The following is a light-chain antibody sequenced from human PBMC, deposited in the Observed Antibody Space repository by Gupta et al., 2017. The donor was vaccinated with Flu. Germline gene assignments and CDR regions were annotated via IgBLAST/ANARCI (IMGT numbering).Light chain of an antibody. CDR3: QQRSNWPPFT. CDR2: DAS. J-gene: IGKJ3*01. Sequence: EIVLTQSPATLSLSPGERATLSCRASQSVSSYLAWYQQKPGQAPRLLIYDASNRDTGIPARFSGSGYGKDVTLTSSSREQEDFAGYYCQQRSNWPPFTFGHGTKVDIK. CDR1: QSVSSY. V-gene: IGKV3-11*01.